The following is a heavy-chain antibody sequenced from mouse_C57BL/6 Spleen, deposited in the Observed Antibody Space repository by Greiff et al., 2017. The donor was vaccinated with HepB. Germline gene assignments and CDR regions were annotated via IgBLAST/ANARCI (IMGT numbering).Heavy chain of an antibody. CDR2: ISNGGGST. CDR3: ARPPHYYGSEGFAY. Sequence: EVKLVESGGGLVQPGGSLKLSCAASGFTFSDYYMYWVRQTPEKRLEWVAYISNGGGSTYYPDTVKGRFTISRDNAKNTLYLQMSRLKSEDTAMYYCARPPHYYGSEGFAYWGQGTLVTVSA. J-gene: IGHJ3*01. D-gene: IGHD1-1*01. V-gene: IGHV5-12*01. CDR1: GFTFSDYY.